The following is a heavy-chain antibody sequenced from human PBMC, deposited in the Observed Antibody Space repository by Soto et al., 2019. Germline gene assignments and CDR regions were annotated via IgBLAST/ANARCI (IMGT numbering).Heavy chain of an antibody. CDR3: ARGYCGGGGCYLRRDAIDV. CDR1: GFTFSTYH. V-gene: IGHV3-21*01. D-gene: IGHD2-15*01. Sequence: EVQLVESGGGLVMPGGSLRLSCAASGFTFSTYHMNWVRQAPGKGLEWVSSINPSSSHIYYADSVRGRFTISRDNSKNSKDLQMNSLRTEDAAVYYCARGYCGGGGCYLRRDAIDVGGQGTMVTVSS. J-gene: IGHJ3*01. CDR2: INPSSSHI.